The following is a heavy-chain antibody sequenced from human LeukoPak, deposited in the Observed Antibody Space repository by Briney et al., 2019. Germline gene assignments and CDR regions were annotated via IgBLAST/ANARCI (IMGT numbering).Heavy chain of an antibody. J-gene: IGHJ4*02. CDR1: GFTFSTYW. D-gene: IGHD2-15*01. V-gene: IGHV3-7*01. Sequence: PGGSLRLSCAASGFTFSTYWMSWVRQAPGKGLEWVANIKQDGGEKYYVDSVKGRFTISRDNAKNSLYLQMNSLRAEDTAVYYCAKDNVKAAIDYWGQGTLVTVSS. CDR3: AKDNVKAAIDY. CDR2: IKQDGGEK.